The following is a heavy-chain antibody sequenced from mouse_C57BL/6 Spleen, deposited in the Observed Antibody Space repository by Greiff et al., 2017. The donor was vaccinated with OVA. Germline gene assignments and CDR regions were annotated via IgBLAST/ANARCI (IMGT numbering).Heavy chain of an antibody. D-gene: IGHD1-1*01. CDR3: ARELRGYFDV. CDR2: IHPNSGST. CDR1: GYTFTSYW. Sequence: QVQLQQSGAELVKPGASVKLSCKASGYTFTSYWMHWVKQRPGQGLEWIGMIHPNSGSTNYNEKFKSKATLTVDKSSSTAYMQLSSLTSEDSAVYYCARELRGYFDVWGTGTTVTVSS. J-gene: IGHJ1*03. V-gene: IGHV1-64*01.